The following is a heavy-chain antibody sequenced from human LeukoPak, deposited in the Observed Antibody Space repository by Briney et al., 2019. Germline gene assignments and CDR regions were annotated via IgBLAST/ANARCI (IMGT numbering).Heavy chain of an antibody. D-gene: IGHD2-2*01. CDR1: GGTFSSYA. CDR3: ARDIVSWDIVVVPAAIADYYYYGMDV. V-gene: IGHV1-18*01. J-gene: IGHJ6*02. CDR2: ISAYSGNT. Sequence: ASVKVSCKASGGTFSSYAISWVRQAPGQGLEWMGWISAYSGNTNYAQKLQGRVTMTTDTSTSTAYMELRSLRSDDTAVYYCARDIVSWDIVVVPAAIADYYYYGMDVWGQGTTVTVSS.